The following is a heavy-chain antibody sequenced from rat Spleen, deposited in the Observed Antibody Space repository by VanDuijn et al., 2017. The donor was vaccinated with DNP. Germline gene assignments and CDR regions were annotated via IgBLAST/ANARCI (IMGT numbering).Heavy chain of an antibody. J-gene: IGHJ3*01. D-gene: IGHD1-12*03. V-gene: IGHV5-27*01. CDR2: ISTSGGSP. Sequence: EVQLVESGGGLVQPGRSLKLSCAASGFTFSNYDMAWVRQAPTKGLEWVASISTSGGSPYYRDSVKGRFTISRDNAKSSLYLQMDSLTSEDTATYYCATDYYYDGYYPNWFAYWGQGTLVTVSS. CDR3: ATDYYYDGYYPNWFAY. CDR1: GFTFSNYD.